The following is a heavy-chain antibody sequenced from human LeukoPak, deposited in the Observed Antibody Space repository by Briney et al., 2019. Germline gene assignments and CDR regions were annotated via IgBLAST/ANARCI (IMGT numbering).Heavy chain of an antibody. CDR1: GYTFTGYY. CDR3: ARYSCSSTSCYKEGNWFDP. V-gene: IGHV1-2*02. D-gene: IGHD2-2*02. J-gene: IGHJ5*02. Sequence: ASVKVSCKASGYTFTGYYMHWVRQAPGQGLEWMGWINPNSGGTNYAQKFQGRVTMTRDTSISTAYMELSRLRSDDTAVYYCARYSCSSTSCYKEGNWFDPWGQGTQVTVSS. CDR2: INPNSGGT.